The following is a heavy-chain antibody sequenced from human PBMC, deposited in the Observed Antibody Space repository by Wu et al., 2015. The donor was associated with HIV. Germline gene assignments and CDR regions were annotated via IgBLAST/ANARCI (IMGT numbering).Heavy chain of an antibody. J-gene: IGHJ2*01. CDR3: ARPAKDYSNYWYFDL. Sequence: QVQLVQSAPEVKKPGSSVRISCKASGDSFNNYAIIWVRQAPGQGLEWMGWINPNSGGTNYAQKFQGRVTMTRDTSISTAYMELSRLRSDDTAVYYCARPAKDYSNYWYFDLWGRGTLVTVSS. CDR1: GDSFNNYA. D-gene: IGHD4-11*01. CDR2: INPNSGGT. V-gene: IGHV1-2*02.